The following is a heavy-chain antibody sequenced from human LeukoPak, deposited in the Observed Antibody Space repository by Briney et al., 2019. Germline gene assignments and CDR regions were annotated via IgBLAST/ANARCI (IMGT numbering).Heavy chain of an antibody. CDR1: GFTFSSNW. D-gene: IGHD5-24*01. CDR2: ISSSSSTI. Sequence: GGSLRLSCAASGFTFSSNWMHWVRQAPGKGLEWVSYISSSSSTIYYADSVKGRFTISRDNAKNSLYLQMNSLRDEDTAVYYCARRETAGNGMDVWGQGTTVTVSS. V-gene: IGHV3-48*02. J-gene: IGHJ6*02. CDR3: ARRETAGNGMDV.